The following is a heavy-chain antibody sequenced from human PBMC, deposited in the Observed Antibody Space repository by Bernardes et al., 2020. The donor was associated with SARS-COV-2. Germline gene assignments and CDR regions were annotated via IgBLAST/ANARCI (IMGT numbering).Heavy chain of an antibody. CDR3: ARDVGGTDWRFGFDV. V-gene: IGHV3-21*01. D-gene: IGHD3-9*01. J-gene: IGHJ3*01. CDR1: GFTFSNYL. CDR2: ISGGGMYI. Sequence: GGAPGLSCAASGFTFSNYLFRWFPQAPGEGVEWISSISGGGMYIYYGDSVRGRFTTSRDNTRTSVFLQMESLRAEDTAVYYCARDVGGTDWRFGFDVWGPGTMVHVSS.